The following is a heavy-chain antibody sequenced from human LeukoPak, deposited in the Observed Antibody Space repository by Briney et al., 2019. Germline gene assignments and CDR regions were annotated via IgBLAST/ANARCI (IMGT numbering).Heavy chain of an antibody. Sequence: GGSLRLSCAASGFTFSNYAMHWVRQAPGKGLEWVAVISYDGSNKYSADSVKGRFTISRDNSRNTLYLQMNSLRAEDTAVYYCAKGIAVEYWGQGTLVTVSS. J-gene: IGHJ4*02. V-gene: IGHV3-30-3*01. CDR3: AKGIAVEY. CDR1: GFTFSNYA. D-gene: IGHD6-19*01. CDR2: ISYDGSNK.